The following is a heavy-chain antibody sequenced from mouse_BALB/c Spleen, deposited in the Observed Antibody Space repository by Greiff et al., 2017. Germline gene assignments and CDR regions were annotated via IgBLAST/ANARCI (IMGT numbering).Heavy chain of an antibody. J-gene: IGHJ4*01. CDR2: IYPGNGDT. V-gene: IGHV1-12*01. Sequence: VQLQQPGAELVKPGASVKMSCKASGYTFTSYNMHWVKQTPGQGLEWIGAIYPGNGDTSYNQKFKGKATLTADKPSSTAYMQLSSLTSEDSAVYYCARYHYGNAMDYWGQGTSVTVSS. D-gene: IGHD2-1*01. CDR1: GYTFTSYN. CDR3: ARYHYGNAMDY.